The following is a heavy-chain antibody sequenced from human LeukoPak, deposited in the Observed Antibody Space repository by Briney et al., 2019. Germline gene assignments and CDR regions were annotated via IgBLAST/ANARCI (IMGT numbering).Heavy chain of an antibody. V-gene: IGHV3-30-3*01. Sequence: GRSLRLSCAASGFTFSSYAMHWVRQAPGKGLEWVAVMSYDGSNKYYADSVKGRFTISRDNSKNTLYLQMNSLRAEDTAVYYCAREGIYCSSTSCYEYYYYYGMDVWGQGTTVTVSS. CDR3: AREGIYCSSTSCYEYYYYYGMDV. D-gene: IGHD2-2*01. CDR2: MSYDGSNK. J-gene: IGHJ6*02. CDR1: GFTFSSYA.